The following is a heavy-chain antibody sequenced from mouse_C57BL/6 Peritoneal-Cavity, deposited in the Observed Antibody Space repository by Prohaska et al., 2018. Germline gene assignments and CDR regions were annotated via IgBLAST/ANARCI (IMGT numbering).Heavy chain of an antibody. J-gene: IGHJ4*01. CDR2: INPNNGGT. Sequence: KQSHGNSLEWIGDINPNNGGTSYNQKFKGKATLTVDKSSSTAYMELRSLTSEDAAVYYCATPGGAMDYWGQGTSVTVSS. V-gene: IGHV1-26*01. CDR3: ATPGGAMDY.